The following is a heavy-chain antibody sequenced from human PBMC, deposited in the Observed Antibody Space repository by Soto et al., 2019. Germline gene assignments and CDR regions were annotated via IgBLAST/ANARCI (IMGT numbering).Heavy chain of an antibody. V-gene: IGHV4-59*01. J-gene: IGHJ4*02. D-gene: IGHD5-12*01. CDR1: GSSLDYFY. Sequence: SETLSLTCHFSGSSLDYFYWSLLRQPPGKAPEWIAYISDSGSANYNPSLRSRVIISVDTSNNQFSLKLTSVTAADTAVYYCARDGYNSYYFDFWGQGTLVTVSS. CDR2: ISDSGSA. CDR3: ARDGYNSYYFDF.